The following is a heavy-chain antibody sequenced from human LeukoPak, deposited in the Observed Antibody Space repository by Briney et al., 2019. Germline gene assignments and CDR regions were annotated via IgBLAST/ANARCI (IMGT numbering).Heavy chain of an antibody. CDR2: ISGSGSTI. CDR3: AKTPSSSWYPRNHFDY. CDR1: GLTFSSYE. V-gene: IGHV3-23*01. Sequence: GGSLRLSCAASGLTFSSYEMNWVRQAPGKGLQWVSYISGSGSTIWYADSVKGRFTISRDNSKNTLYLQMNSLRAEDTAVYYCAKTPSSSWYPRNHFDYWGQGTLVTVSS. D-gene: IGHD6-13*01. J-gene: IGHJ4*02.